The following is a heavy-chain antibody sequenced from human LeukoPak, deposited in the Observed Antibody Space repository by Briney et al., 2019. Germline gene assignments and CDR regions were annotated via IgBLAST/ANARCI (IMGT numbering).Heavy chain of an antibody. CDR2: ISAYNGNT. J-gene: IGHJ4*02. D-gene: IGHD3-22*01. Sequence: ASVKVSCKASGYTFTSYGISWVRQAPGQGLEWMGWISAYNGNTNYAQKLQGRVTTTTDTSTSTAYMELRSLRSFDTAAYYCARDLRGYYYDSTGSRARPDYWGQGTLVTVSS. V-gene: IGHV1-18*01. CDR1: GYTFTSYG. CDR3: ARDLRGYYYDSTGSRARPDY.